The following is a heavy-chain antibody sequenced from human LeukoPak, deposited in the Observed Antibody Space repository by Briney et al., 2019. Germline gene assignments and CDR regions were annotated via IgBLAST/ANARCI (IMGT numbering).Heavy chain of an antibody. CDR2: VWDAETNT. Sequence: PGGSLRLSCTTSGFTFSNYAMHWVRQAPDKGLEWVAAVWDAETNTHYADSVMGRVTISRDNSKKTVYLQMSSLRAEDTAVYYCTRAPLGGAGPFDFWGQGTLVTVSS. J-gene: IGHJ4*02. D-gene: IGHD6-13*01. V-gene: IGHV3-33*01. CDR3: TRAPLGGAGPFDF. CDR1: GFTFSNYA.